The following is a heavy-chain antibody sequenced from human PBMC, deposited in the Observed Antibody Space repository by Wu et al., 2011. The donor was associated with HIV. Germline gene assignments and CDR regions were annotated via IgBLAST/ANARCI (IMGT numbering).Heavy chain of an antibody. J-gene: IGHJ4*02. CDR1: GYTLISYG. Sequence: QIQLVQSGAEVQKPGASVTVSCKASGYTLISYGISWVRQAPGQGPEWMGWISAYNADTNYAQKFQGRVTMTADTSTSTVYMELRSLTSDDTAVYYCARDPGQLGGFDYWGQGTLVTVS. D-gene: IGHD6-6*01. CDR3: ARDPGQLGGFDY. CDR2: ISAYNADT. V-gene: IGHV1-18*01.